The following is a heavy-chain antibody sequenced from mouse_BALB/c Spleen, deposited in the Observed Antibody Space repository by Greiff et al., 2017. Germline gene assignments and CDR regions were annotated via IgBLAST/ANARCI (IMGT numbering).Heavy chain of an antibody. D-gene: IGHD2-2*01. J-gene: IGHJ1*01. Sequence: EVQGVESGGGLVKPGGSLKLSCAASGFTFSDYYMYWVRQTPEKRLEWVATISDGGSYTYYPDSVKGRFTISRDNAKNNLYLQMSSLKSEDTAMYYCARDGYYGYFDVWGAGTTVTVSS. V-gene: IGHV5-4*02. CDR1: GFTFSDYY. CDR3: ARDGYYGYFDV. CDR2: ISDGGSYT.